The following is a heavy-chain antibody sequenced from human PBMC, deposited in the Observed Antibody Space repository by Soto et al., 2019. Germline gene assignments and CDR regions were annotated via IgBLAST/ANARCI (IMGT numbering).Heavy chain of an antibody. V-gene: IGHV3-53*01. CDR1: GFTVSSNY. CDR3: ARDYYDILTGYRTFDY. Sequence: LRLSCAASGFTVSSNYMSWVRQAPGKGLEWVSVIYSGGSTYYADSVKGRFTISRDNSKNTLYLQMNSLRAEDTAVYYCARDYYDILTGYRTFDYWGQGTLVTVSS. J-gene: IGHJ4*02. D-gene: IGHD3-9*01. CDR2: IYSGGST.